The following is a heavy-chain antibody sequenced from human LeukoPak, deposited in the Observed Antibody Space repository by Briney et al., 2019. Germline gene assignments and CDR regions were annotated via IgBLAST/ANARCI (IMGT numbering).Heavy chain of an antibody. Sequence: GGSLRLSCAASGFTFSSYWMHWVRQAPGKGLVWVSRINSDGSSTSYADSVKGRFTISRDNAKNTLYLQMNSLRAEDTAVYYCARVFYYGSGPDYWGQGTLVTVSS. CDR1: GFTFSSYW. D-gene: IGHD3-10*01. CDR2: INSDGSST. J-gene: IGHJ4*02. V-gene: IGHV3-74*01. CDR3: ARVFYYGSGPDY.